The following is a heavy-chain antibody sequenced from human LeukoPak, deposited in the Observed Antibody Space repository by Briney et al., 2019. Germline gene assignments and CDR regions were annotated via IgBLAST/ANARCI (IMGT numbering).Heavy chain of an antibody. CDR2: IYYSGST. CDR1: GGSISSYY. V-gene: IGHV4-59*01. Sequence: PSETLSLTCTVSGGSISSYYWNWIRQPPGKGLEWIGYIYYSGSTKYNPSLKSRVTISADTSKNQFSLKLSFVTAADTAVYYCAREMYINSWLDYWGQGTLVTVSS. D-gene: IGHD6-13*01. CDR3: AREMYINSWLDY. J-gene: IGHJ4*02.